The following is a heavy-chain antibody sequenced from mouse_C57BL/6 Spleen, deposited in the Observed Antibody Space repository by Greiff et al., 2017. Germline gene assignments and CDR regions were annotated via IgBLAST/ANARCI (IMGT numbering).Heavy chain of an antibody. CDR1: GFSLTSYG. D-gene: IGHD1-1*01. CDR2: IWSGGST. J-gene: IGHJ4*01. Sequence: QVQLTQSGPGLVQPSQSLSITCTVSGFSLTSYGVHWVRQSPGKGLEWLGVIWSGGSTDYNAAFISRLSISKDNSKSQVFFKMNSLQADDTAIYYCARKDYGAMDYWGQGTSVTGSS. V-gene: IGHV2-2*01. CDR3: ARKDYGAMDY.